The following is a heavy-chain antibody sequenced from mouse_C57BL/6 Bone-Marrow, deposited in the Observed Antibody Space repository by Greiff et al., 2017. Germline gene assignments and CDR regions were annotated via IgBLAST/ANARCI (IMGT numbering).Heavy chain of an antibody. D-gene: IGHD1-1*01. CDR2: INPNNGGT. Sequence: EVQLQQSGPELVKPGASVKISCKASGYTFTDYYMNWVKQSHGKSLEWIGDINPNNGGTSYNQKFKGKATLTVDKSSSTAYMELRSLTSEDSAVYYCARMGITTVVATYWYFDVWGTGTTVTVSS. CDR1: GYTFTDYY. CDR3: ARMGITTVVATYWYFDV. J-gene: IGHJ1*03. V-gene: IGHV1-26*01.